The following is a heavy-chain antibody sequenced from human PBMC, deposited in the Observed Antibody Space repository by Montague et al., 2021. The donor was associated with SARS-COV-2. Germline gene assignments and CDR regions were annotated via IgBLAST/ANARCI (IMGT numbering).Heavy chain of an antibody. CDR3: ARGSKGVNEWIQLERWENWFDP. V-gene: IGHV4-61*01. Sequence: SETLSLTCTVSGGSVSSGSYYWSWIRQPPGKGLEWIGYIYYSGSTNYNPSLKSRVTISVDTSKNQFSLKLSSVTAADTAVYYCARGSKGVNEWIQLERWENWFDPWGQGTLVTVSS. CDR2: IYYSGST. J-gene: IGHJ5*02. CDR1: GGSVSSGSYY. D-gene: IGHD5-18*01.